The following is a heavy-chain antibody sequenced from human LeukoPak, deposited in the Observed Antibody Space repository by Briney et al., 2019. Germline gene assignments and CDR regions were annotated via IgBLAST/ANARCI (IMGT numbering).Heavy chain of an antibody. CDR3: ARVESITGAAGIDDAFDI. CDR1: GYTFTGYF. D-gene: IGHD1-20*01. Sequence: ASVKVSCKASGYTFTGYFIHWVRQAPGQGLEWMGWINPHSGGTHSAHKFQGRVTMTRDTSISTAYMALRRLRSDDTAVYYCARVESITGAAGIDDAFDIWGQGTMVTVSS. V-gene: IGHV1-2*02. J-gene: IGHJ3*02. CDR2: INPHSGGT.